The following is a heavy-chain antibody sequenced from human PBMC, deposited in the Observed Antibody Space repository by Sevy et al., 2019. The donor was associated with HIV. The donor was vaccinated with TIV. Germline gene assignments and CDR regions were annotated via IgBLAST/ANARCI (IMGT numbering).Heavy chain of an antibody. V-gene: IGHV3-30*02. CDR1: GFRFNNFG. D-gene: IGHD6-25*01. J-gene: IGHJ6*02. CDR3: AKGGSGGIDHYGMDV. Sequence: GGSLRLSCAASGFRFNNFGMYWVRQAPGKGLEGVAFIRYDGINKYYLDSVKGRSTISRDNSKDTLYLEMKSLRLEDTAIYYCAKGGSGGIDHYGMDVWGHGTTVTVSS. CDR2: IRYDGINK.